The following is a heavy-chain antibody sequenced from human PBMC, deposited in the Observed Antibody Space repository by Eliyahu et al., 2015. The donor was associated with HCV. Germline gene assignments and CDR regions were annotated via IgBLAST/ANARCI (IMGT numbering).Heavy chain of an antibody. CDR2: INTDGSIT. D-gene: IGHD3-3*01. CDR1: GFSFSGYW. CDR3: SRGFDITAFDL. V-gene: IGHV3-74*01. Sequence: EVQLVESGGGLIQPGGSLRLSCAASGFSFSGYWMHWVRQAPGKGLVWLSRINTDGSITIYADSVKGRFTISRDNAKDTLYLQMNSLRAEDTAVYYCSRGFDITAFDLWGQGTMVTVSS. J-gene: IGHJ3*01.